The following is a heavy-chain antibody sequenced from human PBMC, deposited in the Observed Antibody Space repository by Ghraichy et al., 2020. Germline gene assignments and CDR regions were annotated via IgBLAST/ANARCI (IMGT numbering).Heavy chain of an antibody. CDR1: GGSISSGDYY. CDR2: IYYSGST. D-gene: IGHD3-22*01. Sequence: SETLSLTCTVSGGSISSGDYYWSWIRQPPGKGLEWIGYIYYSGSTYYNPSLKSRVTISVDTSKNQFSLKLSSVTAADTAVYYCARHIPTIDWFDPWGQGTLVTVSS. V-gene: IGHV4-30-4*01. J-gene: IGHJ5*02. CDR3: ARHIPTIDWFDP.